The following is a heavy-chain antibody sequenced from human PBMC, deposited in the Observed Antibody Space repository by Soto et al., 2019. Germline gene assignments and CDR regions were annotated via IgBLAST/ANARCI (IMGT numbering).Heavy chain of an antibody. CDR1: GDTFTFYS. CDR2: INPILSMS. J-gene: IGHJ4*02. V-gene: IGHV1-69*02. Sequence: QVQLVQSGAEVKKPGSSVRVSCKASGDTFTFYSINWVRQAPGLGLEWMGRINPILSMSNYARRFQGRVTMTADKSTSTAYMELSSLRSEDTAMYYCASSYGSGYRAFDDWGQGALVTVSS. D-gene: IGHD3-10*01. CDR3: ASSYGSGYRAFDD.